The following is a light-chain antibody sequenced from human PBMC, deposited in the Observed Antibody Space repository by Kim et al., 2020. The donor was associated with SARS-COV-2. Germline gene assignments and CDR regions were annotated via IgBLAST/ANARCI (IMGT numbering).Light chain of an antibody. CDR2: YDS. Sequence: APGETARLTCGGDNIGGKGVHWYQQTPGQAPLLVISYDSDRPSVIPHRFSGSNSGNTATLTIGRVEAGDEADYYCQVWDGTRDQVVFGGGTKLTVL. CDR1: NIGGKG. CDR3: QVWDGTRDQVV. J-gene: IGLJ3*02. V-gene: IGLV3-21*04.